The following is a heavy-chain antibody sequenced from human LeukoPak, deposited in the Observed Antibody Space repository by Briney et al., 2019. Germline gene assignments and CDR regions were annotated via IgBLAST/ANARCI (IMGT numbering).Heavy chain of an antibody. CDR3: ARSIAVAGSRGSNYYYYYGMDV. CDR1: GYSFTWYW. D-gene: IGHD6-19*01. Sequence: GESLKISCKGSGYSFTWYWIAWVRQMPGKGLEWMGIIYPGDSDTRYSPSFQGQVTISADKSISTAYLQWSSLKASDTAMYYCARSIAVAGSRGSNYYYYYGMDVWGQGTTVTVSS. V-gene: IGHV5-51*01. CDR2: IYPGDSDT. J-gene: IGHJ6*02.